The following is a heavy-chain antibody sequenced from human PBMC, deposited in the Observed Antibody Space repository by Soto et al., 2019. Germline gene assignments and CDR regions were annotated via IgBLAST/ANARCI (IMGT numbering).Heavy chain of an antibody. J-gene: IGHJ5*02. Sequence: ASVKVSCKASGFSYTGYYIHWLRQAPGQGLEWMGWINAHSGGTEYAQKFQGRVTLTRDTSIATAYLTLTSLTSDDTALYYCAKDLTRQLAYWLDPWGQGTQVTVSS. CDR2: INAHSGGT. V-gene: IGHV1-2*02. CDR3: AKDLTRQLAYWLDP. D-gene: IGHD6-6*01. CDR1: GFSYTGYY.